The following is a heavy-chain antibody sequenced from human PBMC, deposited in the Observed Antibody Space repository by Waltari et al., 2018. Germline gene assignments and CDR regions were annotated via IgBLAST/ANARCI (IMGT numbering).Heavy chain of an antibody. CDR1: GFTFSIYA. Sequence: QVQLVESGVGVVQPGESMRLSCAASGFTFSIYAMPWVRKAPGKGLEWVALVGSDGSRTYDADSVKDRFTISRDNSKNTLSLQMSRLRPEDTALYYCAKVRRSDYFGSGSYPYYDFWGQGTLVSVSS. V-gene: IGHV3-30*02. D-gene: IGHD3-10*01. J-gene: IGHJ4*02. CDR2: VGSDGSRT. CDR3: AKVRRSDYFGSGSYPYYDF.